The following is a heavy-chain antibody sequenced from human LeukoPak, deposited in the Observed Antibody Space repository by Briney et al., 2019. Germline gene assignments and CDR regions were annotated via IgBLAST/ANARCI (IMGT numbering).Heavy chain of an antibody. J-gene: IGHJ3*02. CDR1: GYTLTELS. Sequence: ASVKVSCKVSGYTLTELSMHWVRQAPGQGLEWMGIINPSGGSTSYAQKFQGRVTMTRDTSTSTVYMELSSLRSEDTAVYHCARGDEWFLNAFDIWGQGTMVTVSS. D-gene: IGHD3-3*01. V-gene: IGHV1-46*01. CDR3: ARGDEWFLNAFDI. CDR2: INPSGGST.